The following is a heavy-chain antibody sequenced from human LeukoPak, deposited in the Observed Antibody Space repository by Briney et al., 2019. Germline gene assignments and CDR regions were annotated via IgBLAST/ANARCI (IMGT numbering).Heavy chain of an antibody. V-gene: IGHV3-74*01. Sequence: GGSLRLSCAASGFTFSSYWMHWVRQAPGKGLVWVSRINSDGSSTSYADSEKGRFTISRDNSKNTLYLQMNSLRAEDTAVYYCARDAYSYGFFDYWGQGTLVTVSS. CDR2: INSDGSST. CDR3: ARDAYSYGFFDY. J-gene: IGHJ4*02. D-gene: IGHD5-18*01. CDR1: GFTFSSYW.